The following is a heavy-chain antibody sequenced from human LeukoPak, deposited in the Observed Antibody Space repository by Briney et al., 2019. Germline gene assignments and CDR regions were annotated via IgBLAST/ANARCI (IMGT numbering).Heavy chain of an antibody. V-gene: IGHV1-69*13. CDR3: SRDEEMATTNSLPGY. Sequence: SVTVSFTASGGTFSSYAISWVRQAPGQGLEWMGGIIPIFGTANYAQKFQGGVTITADESTSAAYMELSSLRSEGTAVSSWSRDEEMATTNSLPGYWGQGTLVTVSS. D-gene: IGHD5-24*01. CDR1: GGTFSSYA. J-gene: IGHJ4*02. CDR2: IIPIFGTA.